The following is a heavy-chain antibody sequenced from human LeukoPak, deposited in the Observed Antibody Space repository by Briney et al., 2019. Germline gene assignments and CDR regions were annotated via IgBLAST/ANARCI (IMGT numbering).Heavy chain of an antibody. CDR1: GYSLTSYW. CDR3: ARIIAARPDYFDY. D-gene: IGHD6-6*01. CDR2: IYPGDSDA. Sequence: GESLKISCKGSGYSLTSYWIGWVRQMPGKGLEWMGIIYPGDSDARYSPSFQGQVTISADKSINTAYLQWSSLKASDTAMYYCARIIAARPDYFDYWGQGTLVTVSS. V-gene: IGHV5-51*01. J-gene: IGHJ4*02.